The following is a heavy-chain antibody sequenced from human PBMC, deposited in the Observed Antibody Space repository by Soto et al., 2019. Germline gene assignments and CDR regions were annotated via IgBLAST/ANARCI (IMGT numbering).Heavy chain of an antibody. Sequence: EVQLVESGGGLTQPGGSLRLSCAASGFTFNTYWMSWVRQAPGRGLEWVANINQDGTEAYYVDSVKGRFTLSRDNAKKSRHLQMKSRRAEDTAVYYCARGDFSDSSGSFADAFDVWGQGTMVTVSS. CDR2: INQDGTEA. J-gene: IGHJ3*01. V-gene: IGHV3-7*05. D-gene: IGHD3-22*01. CDR3: ARGDFSDSSGSFADAFDV. CDR1: GFTFNTYW.